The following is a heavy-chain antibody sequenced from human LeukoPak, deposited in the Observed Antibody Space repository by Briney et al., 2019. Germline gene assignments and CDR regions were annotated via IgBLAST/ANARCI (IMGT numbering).Heavy chain of an antibody. CDR2: FDPEDGET. D-gene: IGHD4-23*01. J-gene: IGHJ3*02. Sequence: ASVKVSCKVSGYTLTELSMHWVRQAPGKGLEWMGGFDPEDGETIYAQKFQGRVTMTEDTSTDTAYMELSSLRSEDTAVYYCATLPGRNLKDGYGGNSGFAGVGAFDIWGQGTMVTVSS. CDR1: GYTLTELS. V-gene: IGHV1-24*01. CDR3: ATLPGRNLKDGYGGNSGFAGVGAFDI.